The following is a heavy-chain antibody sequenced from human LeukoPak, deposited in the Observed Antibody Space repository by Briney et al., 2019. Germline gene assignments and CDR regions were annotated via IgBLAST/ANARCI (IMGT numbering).Heavy chain of an antibody. V-gene: IGHV4-38-2*01. J-gene: IGHJ4*02. CDR3: AGNNFYYFAC. D-gene: IGHD5-24*01. CDR2: LYYTGSI. CDR1: GSSITSAYY. Sequence: SETLSLTCAVSGSSITSAYYWGWIRQPPGKGLEWIGSLYYTGSIYHNPSLKSRVTISVETSKNQFSLKVTSVTADDTAVYYCAGNNFYYFACWGQGSLVTVSS.